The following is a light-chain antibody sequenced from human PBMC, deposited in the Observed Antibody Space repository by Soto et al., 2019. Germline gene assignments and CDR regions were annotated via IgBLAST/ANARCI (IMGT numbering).Light chain of an antibody. V-gene: IGLV2-8*01. CDR3: SAYAGFNKVL. J-gene: IGLJ2*01. Sequence: QSALTQPPSASGSPGQSVTISCTGTSSDVGTYGFVSWYQQYPGKAPKLTIYDVSKRPSGVPDRFSGSKSGSTASLTVSGLQAEDEADYYCSAYAGFNKVLFGGGTKLTVL. CDR2: DVS. CDR1: SSDVGTYGF.